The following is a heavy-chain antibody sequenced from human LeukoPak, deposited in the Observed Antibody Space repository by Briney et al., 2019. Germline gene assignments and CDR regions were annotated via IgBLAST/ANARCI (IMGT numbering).Heavy chain of an antibody. V-gene: IGHV3-48*04. CDR2: ISSSSSTI. J-gene: IGHJ3*02. Sequence: GGSLRLSCAASGFTFSSYSINWVRQAPGKGLEWVSYISSSSSTIYYADSVKGRFTISRDNAKNSLYLQMNSLRAEDTAVYYCAREGYDSSGYYAETHDAFDIWGQGTMVTVSS. CDR1: GFTFSSYS. CDR3: AREGYDSSGYYAETHDAFDI. D-gene: IGHD3-22*01.